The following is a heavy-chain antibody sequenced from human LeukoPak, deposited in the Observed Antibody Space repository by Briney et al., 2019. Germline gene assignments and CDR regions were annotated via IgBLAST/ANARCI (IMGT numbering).Heavy chain of an antibody. CDR3: ATAEYYDFWSGYSYGMDV. D-gene: IGHD3-3*01. V-gene: IGHV1-2*02. CDR1: GYTFTGYY. CDR2: INPNSGGT. Sequence: ASVKVSCKASGYTFTGYYVHWVRQAPGQGLEWMGWINPNSGGTNYAQKFQGRVTMTRDTSISTAYMELSRLRSDDTAVYYCATAEYYDFWSGYSYGMDVWGQGTTVTVSS. J-gene: IGHJ6*02.